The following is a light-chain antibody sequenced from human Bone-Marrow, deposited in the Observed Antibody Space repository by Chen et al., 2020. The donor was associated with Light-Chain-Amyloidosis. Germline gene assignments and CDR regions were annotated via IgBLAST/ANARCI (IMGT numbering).Light chain of an antibody. J-gene: IGLJ1*01. CDR1: SSDVGGDNH. CDR3: SSYTITNTLV. Sequence: QSALTQPASVSGSPGKSITISCPGTSSDVGGDNHVSWYQQHPDKAPKLMIYEVNNRPSWVPDRFSGSKYANTASLTISGLQTEDEADYFCSSYTITNTLVFGSGTRVTVL. CDR2: EVN. V-gene: IGLV2-14*01.